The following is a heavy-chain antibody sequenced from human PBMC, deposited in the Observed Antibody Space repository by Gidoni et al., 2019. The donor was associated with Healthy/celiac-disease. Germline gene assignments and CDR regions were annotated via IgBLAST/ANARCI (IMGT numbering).Heavy chain of an antibody. CDR1: GFTFSSYS. D-gene: IGHD3-9*01. Sequence: EVQLVESGGGLVKPGGSLRLSCAASGFTFSSYSMNWVRQAPGKGLEWVSSISSSSSYIYYADSVKGRFTISRDNAKNSLYLQMNSLRAEDTAVYYCASLPDFDWLFLGEAFDIWGQGTMVTVSS. V-gene: IGHV3-21*01. J-gene: IGHJ3*02. CDR3: ASLPDFDWLFLGEAFDI. CDR2: ISSSSSYI.